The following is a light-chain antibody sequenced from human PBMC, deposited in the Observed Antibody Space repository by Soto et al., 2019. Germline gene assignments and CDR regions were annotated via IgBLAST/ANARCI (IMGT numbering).Light chain of an antibody. J-gene: IGLJ1*01. CDR3: QSYDNSLSVYV. CDR2: GNS. Sequence: QSVLTQPPSVSGAPGQRVTISCTGSSSNIVAHYDVHWYQQLPGTAPKLLIYGNSNRPSGVPDRFSGSKSGTSASLAITGLQADDEADYYCQSYDNSLSVYVFGTGTKVTVL. V-gene: IGLV1-40*01. CDR1: SSNIVAHYD.